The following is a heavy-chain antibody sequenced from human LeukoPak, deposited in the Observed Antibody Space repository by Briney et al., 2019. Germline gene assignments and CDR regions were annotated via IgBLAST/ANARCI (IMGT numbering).Heavy chain of an antibody. Sequence: PSETLSLTCTVSGGSISSDSYYWASIRQPPGKGLEWIGTIYYSGSTNYNPSLKSRVTISVDTSKDQFSLKLNSVTAADTAVYYCAREAYYYDSSGSCFDYWGQGTLVTVSS. J-gene: IGHJ4*02. V-gene: IGHV4-39*01. CDR2: IYYSGST. CDR3: AREAYYYDSSGSCFDY. CDR1: GGSISSDSYY. D-gene: IGHD3-22*01.